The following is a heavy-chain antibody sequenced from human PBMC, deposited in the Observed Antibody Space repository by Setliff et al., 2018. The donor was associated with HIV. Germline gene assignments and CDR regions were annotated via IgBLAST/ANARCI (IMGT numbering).Heavy chain of an antibody. Sequence: ASVKVSYKASGYTFATYAVLWVRQAPGQRLESMGWINPGNGNTKYSQKFQGRVTISMDASATTLYMEPSSLRSEDTAVYYCARGRGNDYGDYSYYYYMDVWGKGTTVTVSS. D-gene: IGHD4-17*01. CDR1: GYTFATYA. V-gene: IGHV1-3*01. CDR2: INPGNGNT. J-gene: IGHJ6*03. CDR3: ARGRGNDYGDYSYYYYMDV.